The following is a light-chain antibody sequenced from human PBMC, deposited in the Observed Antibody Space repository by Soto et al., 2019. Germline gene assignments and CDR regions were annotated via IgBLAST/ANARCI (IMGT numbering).Light chain of an antibody. Sequence: EIVLTQSPDTLSWSRGDRATLSCRASQTVSNNYLAWCQQKPGQAPRVIMYGASRRATGIPDRFSGGGSGTDFTLTISRLEPEDFAVYFCQQYAGPPTTFGQGTRLEIK. V-gene: IGKV3-20*01. J-gene: IGKJ5*01. CDR3: QQYAGPPTT. CDR1: QTVSNNY. CDR2: GAS.